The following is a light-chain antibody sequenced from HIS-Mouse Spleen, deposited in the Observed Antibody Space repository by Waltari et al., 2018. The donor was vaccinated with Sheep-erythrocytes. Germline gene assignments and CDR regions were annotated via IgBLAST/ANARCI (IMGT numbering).Light chain of an antibody. V-gene: IGLV2-14*03. J-gene: IGLJ3*02. CDR2: DVS. CDR1: SSDVGGYND. CDR3: SSYTSSSTWV. Sequence: QSALTQPASVSGSPGQSITIPCTGTSSDVGGYNDVSWYQQHPGKAPKPMIYDVSNRPSGVSNRFSVSKSGNTASLPISGLPAEDEADYYCSSYTSSSTWVFGVGTKLTVL.